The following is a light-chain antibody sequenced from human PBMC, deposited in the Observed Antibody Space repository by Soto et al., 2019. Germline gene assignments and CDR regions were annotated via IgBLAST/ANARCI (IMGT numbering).Light chain of an antibody. J-gene: IGKJ1*01. CDR3: QQYDSLWT. CDR2: DAS. V-gene: IGKV1-5*01. Sequence: DIQMTQSPSTLSASVGDRVTITCRASQSISGYLAWYQQRPGKAPQLLIYDASSLQTGVPSRFSGSGSGTEFTLTISSLQPDDFATYYCQQYDSLWTFDQGTKVDIK. CDR1: QSISGY.